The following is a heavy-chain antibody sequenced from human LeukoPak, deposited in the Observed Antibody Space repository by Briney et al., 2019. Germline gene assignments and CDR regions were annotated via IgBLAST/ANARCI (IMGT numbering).Heavy chain of an antibody. CDR2: ISGYNGNT. V-gene: IGHV1-18*01. CDR1: GYTFTSYG. D-gene: IGHD1-1*01. J-gene: IGHJ4*02. CDR3: ARVYPRTRKYNWNAGGYFDY. Sequence: ASVKVSCKASGYTFTSYGISWVRQAPGQGLEWMGWISGYNGNTNYAQKLQGRVTMTTDTSTSTAYMELRSLRSDDTAVYYCARVYPRTRKYNWNAGGYFDYWGQGTLVTVSS.